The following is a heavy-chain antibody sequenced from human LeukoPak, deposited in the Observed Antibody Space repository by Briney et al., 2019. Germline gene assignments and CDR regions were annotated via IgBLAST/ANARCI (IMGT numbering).Heavy chain of an antibody. Sequence: GGSLRLSCEASGFTFSAYAMTCVRQAPGKGLGWVISIGNDNKPQYSESVKGRFDIFKNKSKSMLFLQLNRLRAEDTALYYWWRAEGSGSSFDYWGQGTLVTVSS. J-gene: IGHJ4*02. D-gene: IGHD3-10*01. CDR3: WRAEGSGSSFDY. CDR2: IGNDNKP. V-gene: IGHV3-23*05. CDR1: GFTFSAYA.